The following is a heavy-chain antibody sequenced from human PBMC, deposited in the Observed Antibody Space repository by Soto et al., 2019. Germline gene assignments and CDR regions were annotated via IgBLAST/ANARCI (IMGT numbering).Heavy chain of an antibody. CDR2: LYYSGTT. CDR3: ARVRRANGYFYLDS. J-gene: IGHJ4*02. CDR1: GASISDYY. V-gene: IGHV4-59*12. Sequence: QVQLQESGPGLVKPSETLSLTCSVSGASISDYYWTWVRQPPGQGLEWIGYLYYSGTTNYNPSLMSRVTMLLDTSKRPFSLQLTSVTAADTAVYCCARVRRANGYFYLDSWGQGALVTVSS. D-gene: IGHD5-18*01.